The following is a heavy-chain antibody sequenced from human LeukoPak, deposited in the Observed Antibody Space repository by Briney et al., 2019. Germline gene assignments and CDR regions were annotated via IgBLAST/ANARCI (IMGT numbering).Heavy chain of an antibody. CDR1: GYTFTSYG. J-gene: IGHJ6*02. CDR2: ISAYNGNT. D-gene: IGHD5-18*01. CDR3: ARDRRRYSYGHKTPYYYYGMDV. Sequence: GASVKVSCKASGYTFTSYGINWVRQAPGQGLEWMGWISAYNGNTNYAQKLQGRVTMTTDTSTSTAYMELRSLRSDDTAVYYCARDRRRYSYGHKTPYYYYGMDVWGQGTTVTVSS. V-gene: IGHV1-18*01.